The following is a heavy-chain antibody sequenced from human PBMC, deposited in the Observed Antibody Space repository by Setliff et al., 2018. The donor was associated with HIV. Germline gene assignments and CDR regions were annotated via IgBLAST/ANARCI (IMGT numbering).Heavy chain of an antibody. CDR1: GGSISGYY. Sequence: SETLSLTCTVSGGSISGYYWSWIRQPPGKGLEWIGRIYTSGSTSYDPSLKSRVTISVDTSRNQFSLNLHSVTAADTAVYYCARESPRNYYYNFWSGYPSYFDSWGQGTLVTVS. J-gene: IGHJ4*02. V-gene: IGHV4-4*08. CDR3: ARESPRNYYYNFWSGYPSYFDS. D-gene: IGHD3-3*01. CDR2: IYTSGST.